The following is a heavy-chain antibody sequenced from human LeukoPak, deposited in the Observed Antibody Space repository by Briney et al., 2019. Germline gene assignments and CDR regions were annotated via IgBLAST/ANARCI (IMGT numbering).Heavy chain of an antibody. V-gene: IGHV3-7*01. J-gene: IGHJ4*02. CDR1: GFFFSNYW. CDR3: ARFDWLIPFDY. Sequence: GGSLRLSCAASGFFFSNYWITWVRQAPGKGLEWVANIKQDGSEQYYVDSVKGRFTISRDNAKNSLFLQLSSLRAEDTAVYYCARFDWLIPFDYWGQGTFVSVSS. D-gene: IGHD3-9*01. CDR2: IKQDGSEQ.